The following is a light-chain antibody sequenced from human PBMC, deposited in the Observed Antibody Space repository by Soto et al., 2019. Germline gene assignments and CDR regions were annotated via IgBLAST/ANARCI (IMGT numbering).Light chain of an antibody. CDR2: GAS. Sequence: EIVLTQSPGTLSLSPGERATLSCRSSQRVSANYLAWYQQKPGQAPRLLIYGASSRATGIPDRFSGSGSGTDFTLTISRLEPEDFAVYYCHQYSTSPPPFGQGTKVDIK. CDR3: HQYSTSPPP. CDR1: QRVSANY. V-gene: IGKV3-20*01. J-gene: IGKJ1*01.